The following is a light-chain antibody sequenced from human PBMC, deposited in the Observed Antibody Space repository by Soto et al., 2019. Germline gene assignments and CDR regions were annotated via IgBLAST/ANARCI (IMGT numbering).Light chain of an antibody. CDR3: CSFAGSGTS. Sequence: QSVLTQPASVSGSPGQSITISCTGTSSDVGTYKPVSWYQQYPGKAPKVIIYDDTKRPSGVSSRFSGSKSGNTASLTISGLQAEDEADYYCCSFAGSGTSFGGGTKVTVL. CDR1: SSDVGTYKP. V-gene: IGLV2-23*01. CDR2: DDT. J-gene: IGLJ3*02.